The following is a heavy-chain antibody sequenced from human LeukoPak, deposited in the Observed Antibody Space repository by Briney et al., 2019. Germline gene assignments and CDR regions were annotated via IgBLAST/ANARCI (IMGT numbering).Heavy chain of an antibody. CDR2: INPNSGRT. CDR3: AKGSSGYYHGSYNWFDP. CDR1: GYTFNDYY. D-gene: IGHD3-22*01. Sequence: ASVKVSCKTSGYTFNDYYVHWVRQAPGQGLEWMGWINPNSGRTNYAPKFQGRVTLTTDTSISTAYMELSSLRSEDTAVYYCAKGSSGYYHGSYNWFDPWGQGTLVIVSS. J-gene: IGHJ5*02. V-gene: IGHV1-2*02.